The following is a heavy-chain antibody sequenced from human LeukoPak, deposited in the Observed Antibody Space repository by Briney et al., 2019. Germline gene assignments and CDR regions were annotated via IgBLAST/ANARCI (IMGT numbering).Heavy chain of an antibody. CDR2: ISSSGSTI. J-gene: IGHJ4*02. CDR1: GFTFSSYE. CDR3: ARSGISGWYFDY. V-gene: IGHV3-48*03. D-gene: IGHD6-19*01. Sequence: GGSLRLSCAASGFTFSSYEMNWVRQAPGKGLEWVSYISSSGSTIYYADSVKGRFTISRDNAKNSLYLQMNSLRAEDTAVYYCARSGISGWYFDYWGQGTLVTVSS.